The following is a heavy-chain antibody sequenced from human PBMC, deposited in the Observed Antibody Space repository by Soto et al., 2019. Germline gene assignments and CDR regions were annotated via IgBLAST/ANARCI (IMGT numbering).Heavy chain of an antibody. J-gene: IGHJ4*02. D-gene: IGHD6-6*01. Sequence: PSETLSVTCTVAGGSSSSSSYYCGWIRQPPGKGLEWIGSIYYSGSTYYNPSLKSRVTISVDTSKNQFSLKLSSVTAADTAVYYCASWGQLAHYWGQGTLVTVSS. CDR1: GGSSSSSSYY. CDR3: ASWGQLAHY. CDR2: IYYSGST. V-gene: IGHV4-39*01.